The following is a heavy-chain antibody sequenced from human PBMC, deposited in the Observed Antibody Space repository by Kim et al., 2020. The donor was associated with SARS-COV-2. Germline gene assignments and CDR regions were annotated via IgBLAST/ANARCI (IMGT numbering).Heavy chain of an antibody. CDR3: TRTGGPVGHESYDF. V-gene: IGHV3-43*02. CDR1: GFSFDDYA. Sequence: GGSLRLSCAASGFSFDDYAMHWVRQRPGTGMEWVSLISIDTASTYYADSVKGRFTISRDNNKNSLYLQMNNLRTDDTALYYCTRTGGPVGHESYDFWGQG. CDR2: ISIDTAST. J-gene: IGHJ4*02. D-gene: IGHD3-16*01.